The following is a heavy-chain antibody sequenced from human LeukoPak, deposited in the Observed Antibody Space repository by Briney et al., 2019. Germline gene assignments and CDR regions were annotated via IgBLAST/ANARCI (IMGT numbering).Heavy chain of an antibody. CDR3: ATEPLHGDYSDY. D-gene: IGHD4-17*01. CDR2: FDPEDGET. Sequence: GASVKVSCKVSGYTLTELSMHWVRQAPGKGLEWMGGFDPEDGETIYAQKFQGRVTMTEATSTDTAYMELSSLRSEDTAVYYCATEPLHGDYSDYWGQGTLVTVSS. J-gene: IGHJ4*02. V-gene: IGHV1-24*01. CDR1: GYTLTELS.